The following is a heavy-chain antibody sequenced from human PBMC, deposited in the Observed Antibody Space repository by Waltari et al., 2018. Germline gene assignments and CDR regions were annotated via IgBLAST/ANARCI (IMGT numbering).Heavy chain of an antibody. Sequence: QLQLQESGPGLVKPSETLSLTCTVSGGSISSSRYYWGWIRQHPGKGLEWIGSIYYSGSTYSNPSLKRRVTISVDTSKNQFSLKLSSVTAADTAVYYCARRGGVIVHYFDYWGQGTLVTVSS. CDR3: ARRGGVIVHYFDY. V-gene: IGHV4-39*07. J-gene: IGHJ4*02. D-gene: IGHD3-16*02. CDR1: GGSISSSRYY. CDR2: IYYSGST.